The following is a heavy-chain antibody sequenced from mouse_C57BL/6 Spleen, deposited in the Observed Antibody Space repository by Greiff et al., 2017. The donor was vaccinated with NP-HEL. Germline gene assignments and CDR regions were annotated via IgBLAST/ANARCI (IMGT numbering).Heavy chain of an antibody. V-gene: IGHV5-16*01. Sequence: EVHLVESEGGLVQPGSSMKLSCTASGFTFSDYYMAWVRQVPEKGLEWVANINYDGSSTYYLDSLKSRFIISRDNAKNILYLQMRSLKSEDTATYYCARSGYDGYSLYGMDYWGQGTSVTVSS. CDR3: ARSGYDGYSLYGMDY. CDR1: GFTFSDYY. D-gene: IGHD2-3*01. J-gene: IGHJ4*01. CDR2: INYDGSST.